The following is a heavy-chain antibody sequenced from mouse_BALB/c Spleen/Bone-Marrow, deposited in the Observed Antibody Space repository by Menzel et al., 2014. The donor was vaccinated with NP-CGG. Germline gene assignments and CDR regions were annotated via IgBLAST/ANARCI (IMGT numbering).Heavy chain of an antibody. Sequence: VQLQQSGAELVKPGASVELSCKASGYTFTSYYMYWVRQRPGQGLEWIGEINPINGGTKISEKFKSRATLTVDKFSSTAFMQLSTLTSKDSAVYYCTRSNYGYWYFDVWGAGTTVTVS. CDR1: GYTFTSYY. D-gene: IGHD1-1*01. CDR3: TRSNYGYWYFDV. CDR2: INPINGGT. J-gene: IGHJ1*01. V-gene: IGHV1S81*02.